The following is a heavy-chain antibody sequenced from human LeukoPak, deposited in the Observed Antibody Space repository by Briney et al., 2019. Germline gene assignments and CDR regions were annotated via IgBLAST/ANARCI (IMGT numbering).Heavy chain of an antibody. V-gene: IGHV3-74*01. Sequence: GGPLRLSCEASAFTFSRYWMHWVRQAPGKGLVWVSRIKSDGKTNYADSVKGRFTISRDNAKNTVSLQMDSLRAEDTGVYYCARAPSEVGGYYPEYFRHWGQGTLITVSS. D-gene: IGHD3-22*01. CDR2: IKSDGKT. CDR1: AFTFSRYW. J-gene: IGHJ1*01. CDR3: ARAPSEVGGYYPEYFRH.